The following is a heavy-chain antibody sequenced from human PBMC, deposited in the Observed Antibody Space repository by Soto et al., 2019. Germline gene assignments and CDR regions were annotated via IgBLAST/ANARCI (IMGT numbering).Heavy chain of an antibody. J-gene: IGHJ6*02. CDR1: SDAMSSGGYD. V-gene: IGHV4-31*03. CDR3: ARRAGSSSASSYYDIDV. D-gene: IGHD6-6*01. Sequence: SETLSLTCSVSSDAMSSGGYDSSGISQHPSQGLERISYMDSNGDTYSNPTIKSRVPISVATSNNQFSLNFTPVTAADAAVYYCARRAGSSSASSYYDIDVWGQGTMVT. CDR2: MDSNGDT.